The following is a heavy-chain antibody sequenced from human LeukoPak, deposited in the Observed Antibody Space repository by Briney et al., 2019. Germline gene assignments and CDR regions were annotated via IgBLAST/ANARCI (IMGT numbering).Heavy chain of an antibody. Sequence: SVKVSCKASGGTFSSYAISWVRQAPGQGLEWMGGIIPIFGTANYAQKFQGRVTITTDESTSTAYMELSSLRPEDTAVYYCAREVAVAGHFDYWGQGTLVTVSS. CDR2: IIPIFGTA. J-gene: IGHJ4*02. D-gene: IGHD6-19*01. CDR1: GGTFSSYA. V-gene: IGHV1-69*05. CDR3: AREVAVAGHFDY.